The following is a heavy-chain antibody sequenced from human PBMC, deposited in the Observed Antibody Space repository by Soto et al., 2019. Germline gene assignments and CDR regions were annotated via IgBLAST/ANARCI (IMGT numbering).Heavy chain of an antibody. CDR1: GGSFSGFY. D-gene: IGHD2-15*01. J-gene: IGHJ4*02. CDR2: INHSGST. Sequence: SETLSLTCAVYGGSFSGFYWSWIRQPPGKGLEWIGEINHSGSTNYNPSLKSRVTISVDSSKNQFSLKLSSVTAADTAVYYCARGGFCAGGSCSEPFDYWGQGTLVTVSS. CDR3: ARGGFCAGGSCSEPFDY. V-gene: IGHV4-34*01.